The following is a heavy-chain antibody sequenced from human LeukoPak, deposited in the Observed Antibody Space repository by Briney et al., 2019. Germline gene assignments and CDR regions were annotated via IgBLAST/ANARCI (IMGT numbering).Heavy chain of an antibody. D-gene: IGHD2-2*01. CDR1: GGSISSSNW. Sequence: SETLSLTCAVSGGSISSSNWWSWVRQPPGKGLEWIGEIYHSGSTNYNPSLKSRVTISVDKSKNQFSLKLSSVTAADTAVYYCARAGALYCSSTSCPFDYWGQGTLVTVSS. J-gene: IGHJ4*02. CDR3: ARAGALYCSSTSCPFDY. CDR2: IYHSGST. V-gene: IGHV4-4*02.